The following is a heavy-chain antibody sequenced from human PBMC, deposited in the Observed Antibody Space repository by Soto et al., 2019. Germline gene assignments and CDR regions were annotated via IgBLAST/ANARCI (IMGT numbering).Heavy chain of an antibody. V-gene: IGHV4-4*07. CDR2: IFSSGST. Sequence: SETLSLTCTVSGGSINTFYWSWVRQPAGKGLEWIGRIFSSGSTSLNPSLESRVAMSVDTSKNHFSLNLSSVTAADMAVYYCAREGSYSAYNFAHGIQLWSFDFWGHGALVTVSS. CDR1: GGSINTFY. CDR3: AREGSYSAYNFAHGIQLWSFDF. D-gene: IGHD5-12*01. J-gene: IGHJ4*01.